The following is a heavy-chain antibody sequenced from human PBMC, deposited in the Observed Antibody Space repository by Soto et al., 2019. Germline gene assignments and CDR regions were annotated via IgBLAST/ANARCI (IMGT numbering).Heavy chain of an antibody. CDR3: ARVQLDYGDYVYQGWFDP. CDR2: IYYSGST. V-gene: IGHV4-39*01. D-gene: IGHD4-17*01. J-gene: IGHJ5*02. CDR1: GGSISSSSYY. Sequence: QLQLQESGPGLVKPSETLSLTCTVSGGSISSSSYYWGWIRQPPGKGLEWIGSIYYSGSTYYNPSLKSRVTISVDTSKNQFSLKLSSVTAADTAVYYCARVQLDYGDYVYQGWFDPWGQGTLVTVSS.